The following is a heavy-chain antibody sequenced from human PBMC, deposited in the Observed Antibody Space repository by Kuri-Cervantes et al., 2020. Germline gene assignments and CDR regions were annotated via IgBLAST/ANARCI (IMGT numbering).Heavy chain of an antibody. CDR3: ARAHRMGNYYYYGMDV. CDR1: GFNFDDYG. Sequence: GESLKISCAASGFNFDDYGMSWVRQAPGKGLEWVSGINWNGGSTGYADSVKGRFTISRDNAKNSLYLQMNSLRAEDTAVYYCARAHRMGNYYYYGMDVWGQGTTVTVSS. CDR2: INWNGGST. D-gene: IGHD5-24*01. V-gene: IGHV3-20*04. J-gene: IGHJ6*02.